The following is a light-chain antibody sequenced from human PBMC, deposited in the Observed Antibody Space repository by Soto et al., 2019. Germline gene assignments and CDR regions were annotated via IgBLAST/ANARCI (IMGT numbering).Light chain of an antibody. V-gene: IGKV1-39*01. CDR1: QRIAIY. Sequence: DIQMTQSPSSLSASIGDRVTITCRASQRIAIYLNWYQQRLGRAPQLLIYAASTLHSGVPSRFSGSGSGTDFTLTIDSLQPEDFATYYCQQSFTTPPTFGGGTKVEIK. J-gene: IGKJ4*01. CDR2: AAS. CDR3: QQSFTTPPT.